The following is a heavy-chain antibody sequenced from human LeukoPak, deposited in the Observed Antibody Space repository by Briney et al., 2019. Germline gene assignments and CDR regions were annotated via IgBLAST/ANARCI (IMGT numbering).Heavy chain of an antibody. CDR3: ARVDGSGPNAPNDC. Sequence: GASVTISCKASRYPFTSYAMHWVRQAPGQRLEWMGWIHVGNGNTEYSQKFQGRVTITRDTPATTTYMELSSLRSEDTAVYYCARVDGSGPNAPNDCWGQGSLVTVSS. CDR2: IHVGNGNT. J-gene: IGHJ4*02. V-gene: IGHV1-3*01. D-gene: IGHD3-10*01. CDR1: RYPFTSYA.